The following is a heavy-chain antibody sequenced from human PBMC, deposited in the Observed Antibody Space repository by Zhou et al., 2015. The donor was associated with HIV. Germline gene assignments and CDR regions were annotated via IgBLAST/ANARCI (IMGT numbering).Heavy chain of an antibody. CDR3: ARDREPVFGSSSWFIDY. V-gene: IGHV1-69*08. CDR1: GGTFSSYT. Sequence: QVQLVQSGAEVKKPGSSVKVSCKASGGTFSSYTISWVRQAPGQGLEWMGRIIPILGIANYAQKFQGRVTITADKSTSTAYMEMSSLRSEDTAVYYCARDREPVFGSSSWFIDYWGQGTLVTVSS. D-gene: IGHD6-13*01. J-gene: IGHJ4*02. CDR2: IIPILGIA.